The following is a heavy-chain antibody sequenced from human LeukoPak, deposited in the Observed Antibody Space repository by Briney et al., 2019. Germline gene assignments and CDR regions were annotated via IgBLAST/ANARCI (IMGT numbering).Heavy chain of an antibody. D-gene: IGHD4-17*01. CDR1: GFTFSSYS. CDR2: ISSSSSYI. V-gene: IGHV3-21*01. J-gene: IGHJ4*02. Sequence: GRSLRLSCAASGFTFSSYSMNWVRQAPGKGLEWVSSISSSSSYIYYADSVKGRFTISRDNAKNSLYLQMNSLRAEDTAVYYCARDSHYGDFDYWGQGTLVTVSS. CDR3: ARDSHYGDFDY.